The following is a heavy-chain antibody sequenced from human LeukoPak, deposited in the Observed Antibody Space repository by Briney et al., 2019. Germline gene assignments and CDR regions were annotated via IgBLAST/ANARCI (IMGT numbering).Heavy chain of an antibody. D-gene: IGHD6-19*01. CDR1: GFTFSSYG. Sequence: PGGSLRLSCAASGFTFSSYGMHWVRQAPGKGLEWVAFIRYDGSNKYYADSVKGRFTNSRDNSKNTLYLQMNSLRAEDAAVYYCASPSPIAVAGFYFDYWGQGTLVTVSS. CDR3: ASPSPIAVAGFYFDY. J-gene: IGHJ4*02. V-gene: IGHV3-30*02. CDR2: IRYDGSNK.